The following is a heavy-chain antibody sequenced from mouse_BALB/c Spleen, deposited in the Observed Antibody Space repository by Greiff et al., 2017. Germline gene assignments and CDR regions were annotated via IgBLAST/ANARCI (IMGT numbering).Heavy chain of an antibody. CDR2: ISSGGSYT. J-gene: IGHJ4*01. V-gene: IGHV5-6-4*01. D-gene: IGHD2-10*02. CDR1: GFTFSSYT. CDR3: TRYDYDAMDY. Sequence: EVKLVESGGGLVKPGGSLKLSCAASGFTFSSYTMSWVRQTPEKRLEWVATISSGGSYTYYPDSVKGRFTISRDNAKNTLYLQMSSLKSEDIAMYYCTRYDYDAMDYWGQGTSVTVSS.